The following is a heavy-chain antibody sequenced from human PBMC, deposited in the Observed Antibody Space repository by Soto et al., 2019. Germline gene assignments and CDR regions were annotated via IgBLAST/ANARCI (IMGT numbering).Heavy chain of an antibody. CDR1: GGTFSSYA. CDR2: IIPIFGTA. CDR3: ARGRSGSYNHYYYYGMDV. J-gene: IGHJ6*02. D-gene: IGHD1-26*01. Sequence: ASVKVSCKASGGTFSSYAISWVRQAPGPGLEWMGGIIPIFGTANYAQKFQGRVTITADESTSTAYMELSSLRSEDTAVYYCARGRSGSYNHYYYYGMDVWGQGTTVTVSS. V-gene: IGHV1-69*13.